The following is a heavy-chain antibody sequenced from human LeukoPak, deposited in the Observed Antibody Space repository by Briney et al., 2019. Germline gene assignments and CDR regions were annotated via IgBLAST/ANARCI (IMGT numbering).Heavy chain of an antibody. CDR1: DGSVSRGSYY. CDR2: IFYTGST. D-gene: IGHD1-1*01. V-gene: IGHV4-61*01. Sequence: SETLSLTCTVSDGSVSRGSYYWSWIRRSPGKGLEWIGHIFYTGSTNYSPSLKSRVTISIDTSKNQFSLKLSSVTAADTAVYYCARDTNGVDVWGQGTTVTVSS. J-gene: IGHJ6*02. CDR3: ARDTNGVDV.